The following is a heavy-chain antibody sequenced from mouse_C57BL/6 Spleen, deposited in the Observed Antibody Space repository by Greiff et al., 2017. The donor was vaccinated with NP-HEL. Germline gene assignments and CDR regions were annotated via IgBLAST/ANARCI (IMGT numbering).Heavy chain of an antibody. CDR3: TREAGTPWFAY. J-gene: IGHJ3*01. CDR2: IDPETGGT. V-gene: IGHV1-15*01. Sequence: VQLQQSGAELVRPGASVTLSCKASGYTFPDYEMHWVKQPPVHGLEWIGAIDPETGGTAYNQKFKGKAILTADKASSTAYMELRSLTSEDSAVYYCTREAGTPWFAYWGQGTLVTVSA. D-gene: IGHD4-1*01. CDR1: GYTFPDYE.